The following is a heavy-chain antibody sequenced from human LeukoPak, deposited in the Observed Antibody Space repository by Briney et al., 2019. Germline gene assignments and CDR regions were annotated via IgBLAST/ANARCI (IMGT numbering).Heavy chain of an antibody. CDR2: INPNSGGT. CDR1: GYTFSDYY. D-gene: IGHD3-9*01. CDR3: ARAPERYDILTGSVYYYYYMDV. Sequence: ASVKVSCKTSGYTFSDYYIHWIRQAPGQGLEWMGWINPNSGGTNYAQNLQGRLTMTIDTSTDTAYMELRSLRSDDTAVYYCARAPERYDILTGSVYYYYYMDVWDKGTTVTISS. J-gene: IGHJ6*03. V-gene: IGHV1-2*02.